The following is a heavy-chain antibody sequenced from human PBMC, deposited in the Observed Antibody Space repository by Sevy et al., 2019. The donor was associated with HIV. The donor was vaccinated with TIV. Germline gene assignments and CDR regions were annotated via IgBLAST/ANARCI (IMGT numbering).Heavy chain of an antibody. CDR3: AKDRGGRGAAGFDY. CDR1: GFTFSSYG. CDR2: ISYDGSNK. J-gene: IGHJ4*02. D-gene: IGHD6-13*01. V-gene: IGHV3-30*18. Sequence: GGSLRLSCAASGFTFSSYGMHWVRQAPGKGLEWVAVISYDGSNKYYADSVKGRFTISRDKSKNTLYLQMNSLRAEDTAVYYCAKDRGGRGAAGFDYWGQGTLVTVSS.